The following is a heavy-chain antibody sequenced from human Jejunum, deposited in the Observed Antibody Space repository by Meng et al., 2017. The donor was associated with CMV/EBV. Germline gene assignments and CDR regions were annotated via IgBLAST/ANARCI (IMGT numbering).Heavy chain of an antibody. CDR2: IYSTGDT. Sequence: SGYSINSGDDYCSWIRQTPGEGREWIGYIYSTGDTYYNPSLKSRVIISADTSKNQFSLKLSSVTAADTAIYYCARGSLEWLFYSGFDFWGQGALVTVSS. CDR3: ARGSLEWLFYSGFDF. V-gene: IGHV4-30-4*01. D-gene: IGHD3-3*01. J-gene: IGHJ4*02. CDR1: GYSINSGDDY.